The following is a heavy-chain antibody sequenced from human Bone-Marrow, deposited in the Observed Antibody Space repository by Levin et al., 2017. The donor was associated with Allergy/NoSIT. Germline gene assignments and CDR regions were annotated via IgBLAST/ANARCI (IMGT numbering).Heavy chain of an antibody. CDR1: GYNFRDYY. J-gene: IGHJ4*02. CDR2: INPTTGAT. CDR3: ARRESD. V-gene: IGHV1-2*06. Sequence: GESLKISCKAAGYNFRDYYIHWVRQAPGQGREWMGRINPTTGATDYAQKFQGRVTMTRETSTSTAYMELSGLRSDDTAVYYCARRESDWGQGTLVTVSS. D-gene: IGHD1-26*01.